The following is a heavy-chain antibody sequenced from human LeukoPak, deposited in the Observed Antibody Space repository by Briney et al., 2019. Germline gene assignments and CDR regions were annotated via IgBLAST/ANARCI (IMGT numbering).Heavy chain of an antibody. CDR1: GDSISSYY. V-gene: IGHV4-59*01. CDR2: IYHSGST. CDR3: ARGGIVVASWGYFQY. D-gene: IGHD2-2*01. Sequence: SETLSLTCTVSGDSISSYYWSWIRQPPGKGLEWIGNIYHSGSTNYNPSLKSRVTISVDTSKNQFSLKLSSVTAADTAVYYCARGGIVVASWGYFQYWGQGTLVTVSS. J-gene: IGHJ1*01.